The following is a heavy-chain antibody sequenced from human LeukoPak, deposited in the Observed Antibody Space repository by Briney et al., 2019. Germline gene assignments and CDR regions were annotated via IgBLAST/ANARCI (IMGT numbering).Heavy chain of an antibody. Sequence: PSETLSLTCAVYGGSFSGYYWSCIRQPPGKGLEWIGEINHSGSTNYNPSLKSRVTISVDTSKNQFSLKLSSVTAADTAVYYCARGYSSGFFDYWGQGTLVTVSS. CDR1: GGSFSGYY. CDR3: ARGYSSGFFDY. CDR2: INHSGST. V-gene: IGHV4-34*01. J-gene: IGHJ4*02. D-gene: IGHD6-19*01.